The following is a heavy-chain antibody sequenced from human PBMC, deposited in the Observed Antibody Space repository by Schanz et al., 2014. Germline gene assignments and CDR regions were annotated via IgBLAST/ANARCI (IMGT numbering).Heavy chain of an antibody. CDR2: INPSSGTT. CDR1: GYTFTTYY. V-gene: IGHV1-46*03. D-gene: IGHD2-2*01. J-gene: IGHJ4*02. Sequence: QVQLVQSGAEAKKPGSSVKVSCKASGYTFTTYYIHWVRQAPGQGLEWMGKINPSSGTTRIAQNIQGSLTVTRDTSTSTVNMDQSSLRSEDAGVYYCSRGGFFYSTSFDAWGQGTLVTVSS. CDR3: SRGGFFYSTSFDA.